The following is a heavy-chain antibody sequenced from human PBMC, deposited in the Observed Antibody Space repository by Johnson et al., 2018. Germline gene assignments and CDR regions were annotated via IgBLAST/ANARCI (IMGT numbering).Heavy chain of an antibody. Sequence: QVQLQESGPGLVKPSETLSLTCIVSGGSISSSSYHWGWIRQTPGKGLEWIGSIYYSGSTYYNPSLKSRVTISVDTSKNQFSLKLSSVTAADTAVYYCARPCGSYGYYYMDVWGKGTTVTVSS. CDR1: GGSISSSSYH. J-gene: IGHJ6*03. CDR2: IYYSGST. CDR3: ARPCGSYGYYYMDV. V-gene: IGHV4-39*07. D-gene: IGHD1-26*01.